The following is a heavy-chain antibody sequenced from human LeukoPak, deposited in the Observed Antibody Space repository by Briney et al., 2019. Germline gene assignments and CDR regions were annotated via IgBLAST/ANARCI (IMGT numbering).Heavy chain of an antibody. CDR1: GFTFSSYS. J-gene: IGHJ4*02. Sequence: SGGSLRLSCAASGFTFSSYSMNWVRQAPGKGLEWVSSISSSSSYIYYADSVKGRFTISRDNARNSLYLQMNSLRAEDTAVYYCARDFLPYYYDSSGYRLGSYWGQGTLVTVSS. D-gene: IGHD3-22*01. V-gene: IGHV3-21*01. CDR2: ISSSSSYI. CDR3: ARDFLPYYYDSSGYRLGSY.